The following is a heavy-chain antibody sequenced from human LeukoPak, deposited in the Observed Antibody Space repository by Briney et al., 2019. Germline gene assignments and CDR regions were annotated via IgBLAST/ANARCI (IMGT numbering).Heavy chain of an antibody. V-gene: IGHV1-18*01. J-gene: IGHJ6*02. CDR2: ISAYNGNT. CDR1: GYTFTSYG. CDR3: ARLDTTATLFYYHYGMDV. D-gene: IGHD4-11*01. Sequence: GASVKVSCKASGYTFTSYGISWVRQAAGQGLEGMGWISAYNGNTNYAQKLQGTVTMTTDTSTSPAYMALRRLRSDDTAVYYWARLDTTATLFYYHYGMDVWGQGTPVTVSS.